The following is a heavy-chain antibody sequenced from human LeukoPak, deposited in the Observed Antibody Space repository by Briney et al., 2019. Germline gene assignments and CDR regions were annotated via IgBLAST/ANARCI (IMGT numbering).Heavy chain of an antibody. Sequence: GGSLRLSCAASGVTFSSYDMGWVRQAPGKGLEWVSSITSGGSYIFYADSVKGRFTISRDNAKKSLFLQMNSLRAEDTAVYYCARYSGTYRDYWGQGTLVTVSS. V-gene: IGHV3-21*01. CDR1: GVTFSSYD. D-gene: IGHD1-26*01. CDR2: ITSGGSYI. J-gene: IGHJ4*02. CDR3: ARYSGTYRDY.